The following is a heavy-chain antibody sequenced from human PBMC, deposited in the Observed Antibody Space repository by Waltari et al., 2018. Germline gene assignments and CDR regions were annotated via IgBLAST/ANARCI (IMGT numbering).Heavy chain of an antibody. V-gene: IGHV1-69*01. Sequence: QVQLVQSGAEVKKPGSSVKVSCKASGGTFSSYAISWVRQAPGQGLEWMGGIIPIFGTANYAQKFQGRVTITGDESTSTAYMELSSLRSEDTAVYYCARGRTGDFWSGYYKAYFDYWGQGTLVTVSS. D-gene: IGHD3-3*01. CDR2: IIPIFGTA. CDR1: GGTFSSYA. CDR3: ARGRTGDFWSGYYKAYFDY. J-gene: IGHJ4*02.